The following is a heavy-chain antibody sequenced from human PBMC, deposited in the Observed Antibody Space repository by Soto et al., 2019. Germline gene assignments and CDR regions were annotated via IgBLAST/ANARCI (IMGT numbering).Heavy chain of an antibody. D-gene: IGHD6-19*01. CDR3: AKVYRYSSALGFFQH. CDR2: IKSKTHGGST. CDR1: ECNSRNAG. Sequence: AAECNSRNAGVNWVSKETKKGIVWVGRIKSKTHGGSTAFADSVKGRFTISRDNSKNTLYLQMNSLRAEDTAVYYCAKVYRYSSALGFFQHWGQGSLVTGSS. V-gene: IGHV3-15*07. J-gene: IGHJ1*01.